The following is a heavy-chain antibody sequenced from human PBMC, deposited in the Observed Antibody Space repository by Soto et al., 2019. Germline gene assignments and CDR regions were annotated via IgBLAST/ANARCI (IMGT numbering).Heavy chain of an antibody. J-gene: IGHJ4*02. CDR2: IKGANGET. Sequence: ASVKVSCKASGYGFTTSGVHWVRHAPGQSREWMGWIKGANGETKYSQKFQGRATITRDTSASTAYMDLSSLRSEDTALYYCAKDPPRVQVRGTGWIELWGQRIQVTVAS. CDR1: GYGFTTSG. CDR3: AKDPPRVQVRGTGWIEL. V-gene: IGHV1-3*01. D-gene: IGHD1-1*01.